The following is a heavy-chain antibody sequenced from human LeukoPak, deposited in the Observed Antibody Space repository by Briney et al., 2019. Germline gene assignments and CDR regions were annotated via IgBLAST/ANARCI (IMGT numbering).Heavy chain of an antibody. CDR2: IYYSGST. Sequence: SETLSLTRTVSGGSISSYYWSWIRQPPGKGLEWIGSIYYSGSTYYNPSLKSRVTISVDTSKNQFSLKLSSVTAADTAVYYCARDRRRYYDSSGNYDYWGQGTLVTVSS. J-gene: IGHJ4*02. D-gene: IGHD3-22*01. CDR3: ARDRRRYYDSSGNYDY. V-gene: IGHV4-59*12. CDR1: GGSISSYY.